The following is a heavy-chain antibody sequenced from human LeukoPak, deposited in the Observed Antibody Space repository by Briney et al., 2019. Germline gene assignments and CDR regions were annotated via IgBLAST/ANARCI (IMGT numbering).Heavy chain of an antibody. D-gene: IGHD1-7*01. Sequence: ASVKVSCKASGYTFTSYYTHWVRQAPGQGLEWMGIINPSGGSTSYAQKFQGRVTMTRDMSTSTVYMELSSLRSEDTAVYYCARGGWNYPADVWGKGTTVTVSS. J-gene: IGHJ6*04. V-gene: IGHV1-46*01. CDR1: GYTFTSYY. CDR3: ARGGWNYPADV. CDR2: INPSGGST.